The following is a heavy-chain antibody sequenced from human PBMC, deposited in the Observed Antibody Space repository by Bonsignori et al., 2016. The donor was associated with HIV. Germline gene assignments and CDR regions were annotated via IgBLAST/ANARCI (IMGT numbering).Heavy chain of an antibody. CDR3: AREGSGSSPYYYMDV. Sequence: ASVKVSCKASGYSFSTYGIAWVRQAPGQGLEWMGWISAYNGNTNYAQKFQGRVTMTTDTSTSTAYMELRSLRSDDTAVYYCAREGSGSSPYYYMDVWGKGTTVTVSS. V-gene: IGHV1-18*01. D-gene: IGHD6-13*01. CDR2: ISAYNGNT. CDR1: GYSFSTYG. J-gene: IGHJ6*03.